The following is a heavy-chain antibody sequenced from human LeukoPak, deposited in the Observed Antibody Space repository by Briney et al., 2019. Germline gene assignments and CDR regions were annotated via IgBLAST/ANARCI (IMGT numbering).Heavy chain of an antibody. CDR1: GYTFTGYY. V-gene: IGHV1-2*02. D-gene: IGHD2-2*01. J-gene: IGHJ4*02. Sequence: ASVKVSCKASGYTFTGYYMHWVRQAPGQGLEWMGWINPNSGGTNYAQKFQGRVTMTRDTSISTAYMELSSLRSEDTAVYYCARGRYHYCSSTSCYLQNLDYWGQGTLVTVSS. CDR3: ARGRYHYCSSTSCYLQNLDY. CDR2: INPNSGGT.